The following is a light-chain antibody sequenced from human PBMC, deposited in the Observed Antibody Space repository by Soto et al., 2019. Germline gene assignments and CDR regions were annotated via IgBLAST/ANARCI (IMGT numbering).Light chain of an antibody. CDR2: SNN. Sequence: QPVLTQPPSASGTPGQRVTISCSGSSSNIGSNYVYWYQQLPGTAPKLLIYSNNQRPSGVPDRFSGSKSGTSASLAISGLRSEDEADYYCAAWDDSLSGQVVFGGGTQLTVL. CDR3: AAWDDSLSGQVV. J-gene: IGLJ2*01. V-gene: IGLV1-47*02. CDR1: SSNIGSNY.